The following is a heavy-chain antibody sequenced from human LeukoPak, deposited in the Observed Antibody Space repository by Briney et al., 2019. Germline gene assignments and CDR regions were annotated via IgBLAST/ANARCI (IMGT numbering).Heavy chain of an antibody. CDR2: IIPIFGTA. CDR3: ARAKAAAGPNFDY. J-gene: IGHJ4*02. D-gene: IGHD6-13*01. Sequence: SVKVSCKASGYTFTGYYMHWVRQAPGQGLEWMGGIIPIFGTANYAQKFQGRVTITADESTSTAYMELSSLRSEDTAVYYCARAKAAAGPNFDYWGQGTLVTVSS. CDR1: GYTFTGYY. V-gene: IGHV1-69*13.